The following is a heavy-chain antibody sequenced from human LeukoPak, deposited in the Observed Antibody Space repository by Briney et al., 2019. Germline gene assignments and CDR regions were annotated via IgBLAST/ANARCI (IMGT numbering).Heavy chain of an antibody. CDR1: GGFLSSGSYY. CDR3: VRLSVLQIVGDPDY. V-gene: IGHV4-39*01. D-gene: IGHD1-26*01. CDR2: IYYSGST. Sequence: SETLSLTCTVSGGFLSSGSYYWGWIRQSPGKGLAWIGSIYYSGSTFYNASFESRVTMSVDTSKNQFSLKLSSVTAADTAIYYCVRLSVLQIVGDPDYWGQGTLVTVSS. J-gene: IGHJ4*02.